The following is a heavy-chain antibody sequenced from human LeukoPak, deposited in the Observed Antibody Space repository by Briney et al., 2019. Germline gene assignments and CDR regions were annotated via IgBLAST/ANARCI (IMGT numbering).Heavy chain of an antibody. CDR3: ARDRGYNTGWYNWFDP. Sequence: PGGSLRLSCAASGFTFNNYVMHWVRRAPGKGLEWVASIRDDGNNEFYADSVKGRFNISRDNSKNTLYLQMFSLRDEGTAVYHCARDRGYNTGWYNWFDPWGQGTPVTVSS. J-gene: IGHJ5*02. D-gene: IGHD6-19*01. CDR1: GFTFNNYV. CDR2: IRDDGNNE. V-gene: IGHV3-30*02.